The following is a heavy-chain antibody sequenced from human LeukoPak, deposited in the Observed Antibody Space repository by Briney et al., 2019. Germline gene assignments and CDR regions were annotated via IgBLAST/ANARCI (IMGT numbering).Heavy chain of an antibody. CDR2: IIPIFGTA. Sequence: SVKVSCKASGGTFSSYAISWVRQAPGQGLEWMGGIIPIFGTANYAQKFQGRVSITADESTSTAYMELSSLRSEDTAVYYCARGYGHYPNWFDPWGQGTLVTVSS. CDR1: GGTFSSYA. V-gene: IGHV1-69*13. J-gene: IGHJ5*02. D-gene: IGHD4-17*01. CDR3: ARGYGHYPNWFDP.